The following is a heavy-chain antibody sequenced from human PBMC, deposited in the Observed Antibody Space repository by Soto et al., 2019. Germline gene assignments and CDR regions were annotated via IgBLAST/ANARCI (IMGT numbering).Heavy chain of an antibody. Sequence: GGSLRLSCAASGFTFSSYGMHWVRQAPGKGLEWVAVIWYDGSNKYYADSVKGRFTISRDNSKNTLYLQMNSLRAEDTAVYYCARDRWGMTTVTTNPQRYYYYYGMDVWGQGTTVTVSS. D-gene: IGHD4-17*01. V-gene: IGHV3-33*01. CDR1: GFTFSSYG. CDR3: ARDRWGMTTVTTNPQRYYYYYGMDV. CDR2: IWYDGSNK. J-gene: IGHJ6*02.